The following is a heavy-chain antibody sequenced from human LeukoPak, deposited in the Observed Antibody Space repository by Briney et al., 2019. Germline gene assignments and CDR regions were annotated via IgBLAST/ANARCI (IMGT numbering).Heavy chain of an antibody. CDR2: IYTSGST. CDR3: ARGDSSSWYPLNYYYYYYMDV. D-gene: IGHD6-13*01. CDR1: GGSISSGSYD. V-gene: IGHV4-61*02. Sequence: SETLSLTCTVSGGSISSGSYDWSWIRQPAGKGLEWIGRIYTSGSTNYNPSLKSRVTISVDTSKNQFSLKLSSVTAADTAVYYCARGDSSSWYPLNYYYYYYMDVWGKGTTVTVSS. J-gene: IGHJ6*03.